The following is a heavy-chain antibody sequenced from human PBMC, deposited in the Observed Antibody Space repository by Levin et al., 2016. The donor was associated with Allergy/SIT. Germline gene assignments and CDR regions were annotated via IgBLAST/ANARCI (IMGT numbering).Heavy chain of an antibody. CDR3: TTPRGSGSYSRYYYGMDI. J-gene: IGHJ6*02. CDR2: IKDKIYGGTT. D-gene: IGHD3-10*01. Sequence: WIRQPPGKGLEWVGRIKDKIYGGTTDYAAPVKGRFTISRDDSKNTVYLQMNSLKTEDTAVYYCTTPRGSGSYSRYYYGMDIWGQGTTVTVSS. V-gene: IGHV3-15*01.